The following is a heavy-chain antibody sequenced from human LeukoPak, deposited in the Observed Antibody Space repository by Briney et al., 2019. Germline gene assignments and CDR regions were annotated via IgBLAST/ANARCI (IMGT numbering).Heavy chain of an antibody. D-gene: IGHD6-6*01. CDR2: ISAYNGNT. Sequence: ASVKVSCKASGYTFTSYGISWVRQAPGQGLEWMGWISAYNGNTNYAQKLQGRVTMTTDTSTSTAYMELRSLRSDDTAVYYCARDWVVRGYSSSPIDYWGQGTLVTVSS. CDR3: ARDWVVRGYSSSPIDY. CDR1: GYTFTSYG. V-gene: IGHV1-18*01. J-gene: IGHJ4*02.